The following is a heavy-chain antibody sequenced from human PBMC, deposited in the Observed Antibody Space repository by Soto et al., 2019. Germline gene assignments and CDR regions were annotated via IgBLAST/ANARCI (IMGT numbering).Heavy chain of an antibody. V-gene: IGHV5-51*01. CDR1: DHLFNNHW. D-gene: IGHD3-10*01. J-gene: IGHJ5*02. Sequence: GESLKISCKGPDHLFNNHWIGWVRHTPGKGLEWMGLIFTRDSETKTSPSFQGHVSFSVDNSINTVYLQWTSLKTTDTGIYFCARGYFDSGHGYDLWGQGTLVTVSS. CDR2: IFTRDSET. CDR3: ARGYFDSGHGYDL.